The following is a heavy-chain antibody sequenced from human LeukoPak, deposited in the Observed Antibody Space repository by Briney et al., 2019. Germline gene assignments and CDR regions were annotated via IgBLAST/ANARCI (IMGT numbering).Heavy chain of an antibody. D-gene: IGHD5-12*01. CDR3: ARQSYSGYDDDAFDI. J-gene: IGHJ3*02. CDR2: IIPIFGTA. Sequence: SVKVSCKASGGTFSSYAISWVRQAPGQGLEWRGGIIPIFGTANYAQKFQGRVTMTRDTSTSTVYMELSSLRSEDTAVYYCARQSYSGYDDDAFDIWGQGTMVTVSS. CDR1: GGTFSSYA. V-gene: IGHV1-69*05.